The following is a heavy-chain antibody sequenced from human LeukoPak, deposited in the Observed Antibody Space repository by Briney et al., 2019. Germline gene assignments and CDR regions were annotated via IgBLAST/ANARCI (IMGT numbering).Heavy chain of an antibody. CDR2: IYYSGGT. CDR1: GGSISSYY. J-gene: IGHJ4*02. D-gene: IGHD1-7*01. CDR3: ARGRIRNYGYDY. V-gene: IGHV4-59*01. Sequence: SGPTLVKPSETLSLTCTVSGGSISSYYWSWIRQPPGKGLEWIGYIYYSGGTNSNPSLKSRVTISVDTSKNQFPLKLSSVTAADTAVYYCARGRIRNYGYDYWGQGTLVTVSS.